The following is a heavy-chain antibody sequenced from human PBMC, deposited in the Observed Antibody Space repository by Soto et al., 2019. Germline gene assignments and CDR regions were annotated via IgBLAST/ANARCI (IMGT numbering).Heavy chain of an antibody. Sequence: SETLSLTCSVSGGSIRSSHTSTYWTWIRQPPGKGLEWIAYIYHNGNTAYNPSLKSRITISVDSSKNQFSLKMNSVTAADTAVYYCARDQYDFRSGSYYYAMEVWGQGTKVTVSS. CDR3: ARDQYDFRSGSYYYAMEV. CDR1: GGSIRSSHTSTY. D-gene: IGHD3-3*01. J-gene: IGHJ6*02. V-gene: IGHV4-61*01. CDR2: IYHNGNT.